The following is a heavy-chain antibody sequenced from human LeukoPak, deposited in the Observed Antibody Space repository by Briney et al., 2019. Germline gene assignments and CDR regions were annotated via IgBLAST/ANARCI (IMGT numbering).Heavy chain of an antibody. V-gene: IGHV3-21*01. CDR3: AYSYGAYYFDY. CDR2: ISSSSSYI. Sequence: GGSLRLSCAASGFTFSSYSMNWVRQAPGKGLEWVSSISSSSSYIYYADSVKGRFTISRDNAKNSLYLQMNSLRAEDTAVYYCAYSYGAYYFDYWGQGTLVTVSS. J-gene: IGHJ4*02. D-gene: IGHD4-11*01. CDR1: GFTFSSYS.